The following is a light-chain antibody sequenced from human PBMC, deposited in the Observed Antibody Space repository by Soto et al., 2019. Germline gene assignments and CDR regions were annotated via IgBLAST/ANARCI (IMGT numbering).Light chain of an antibody. CDR1: SSDVGGYAY. CDR2: EVT. V-gene: IGLV2-8*01. CDR3: LSSAGTAYV. J-gene: IGLJ1*01. Sequence: QSVLTQPPSASGSPGQTVTISCTGTSSDVGGYAYLSWYQQYPGKTPKPMIFEVTKRPSGVPDRFSGSKSGNTASLTVSGLQAEHEDDYYCLSSAGTAYVFGSGAKVTGL.